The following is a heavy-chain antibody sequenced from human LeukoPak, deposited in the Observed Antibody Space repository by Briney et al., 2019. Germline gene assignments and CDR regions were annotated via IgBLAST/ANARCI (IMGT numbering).Heavy chain of an antibody. CDR3: ARGYGGDRPGDAFDI. CDR1: GGSISSYY. J-gene: IGHJ3*02. V-gene: IGHV4-4*07. D-gene: IGHD2-21*02. CDR2: IYTSGST. Sequence: SETQSLTCTVSGGSISSYYWSWIRQPAGKGREWIGRIYTSGSTNYNPSLKSRVTISVDTSKNQFSLKLTSVTAAHTALYFCARGYGGDRPGDAFDIWGQGTMVTVSS.